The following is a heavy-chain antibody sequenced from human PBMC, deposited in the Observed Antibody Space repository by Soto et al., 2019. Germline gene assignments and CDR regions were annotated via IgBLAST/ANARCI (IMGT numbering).Heavy chain of an antibody. D-gene: IGHD6-19*01. J-gene: IGHJ5*02. Sequence: SETLSLTCTVSGGSISSYYWSWIRQPPGKGLEWIGYIYYSGSTNYNPSLKSRVTISVDTSKNQFSLKLSSVTAADTAVYYCARDLMGYSSGWYTQFDPWGQGTLVTVSS. CDR1: GGSISSYY. V-gene: IGHV4-59*01. CDR3: ARDLMGYSSGWYTQFDP. CDR2: IYYSGST.